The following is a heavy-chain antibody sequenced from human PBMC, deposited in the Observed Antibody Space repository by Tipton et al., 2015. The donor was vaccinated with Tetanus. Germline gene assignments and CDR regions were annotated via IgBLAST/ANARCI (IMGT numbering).Heavy chain of an antibody. CDR1: GFTFSSYA. CDR2: ISGSGGST. D-gene: IGHD4-17*01. J-gene: IGHJ6*02. V-gene: IGHV3-23*01. CDR3: AKNYGDSDYYYYGMDV. Sequence: SLRLSCAASGFTFSSYAMSWVRQAPGKGLEWVSAISGSGGSTYCADSVKGRFTISRDNSKNTLYLQMNSLRAEDTAVYYCAKNYGDSDYYYYGMDVWGQGTTVTVSS.